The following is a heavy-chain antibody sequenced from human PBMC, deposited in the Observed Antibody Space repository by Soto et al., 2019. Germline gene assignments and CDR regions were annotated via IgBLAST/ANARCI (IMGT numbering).Heavy chain of an antibody. Sequence: QVQLVQSGAEVKNPGASVKFSCKTSGCTFTKYGVGWVRQAPGQGLEWMGWISGSSGNANYAEKVQGRITLTTDTSTSTAYIELRSLRSDDTAVYYCAREMAGLGGEYDYWGQGTLVTVSS. D-gene: IGHD3-16*01. J-gene: IGHJ4*02. CDR1: GCTFTKYG. V-gene: IGHV1-18*01. CDR3: AREMAGLGGEYDY. CDR2: ISGSSGNA.